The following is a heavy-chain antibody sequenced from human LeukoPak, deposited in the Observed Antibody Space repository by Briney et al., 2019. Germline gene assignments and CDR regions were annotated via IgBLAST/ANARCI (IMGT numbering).Heavy chain of an antibody. Sequence: ASVKVSCKASGYIFTGYYIHWVRQAPGQGLEWMGWINPNSGDTKCAQKFQGRVTMTRDTSNNTVYMDLTRLIFDDTAMYYCARDGVFRFEVGDVYYYYMDVWGKGTTVIISS. CDR1: GYIFTGYY. CDR2: INPNSGDT. CDR3: ARDGVFRFEVGDVYYYYMDV. J-gene: IGHJ6*03. D-gene: IGHD2-21*02. V-gene: IGHV1-2*02.